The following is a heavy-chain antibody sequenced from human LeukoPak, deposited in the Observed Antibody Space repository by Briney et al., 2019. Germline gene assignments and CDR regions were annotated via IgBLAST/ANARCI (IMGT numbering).Heavy chain of an antibody. D-gene: IGHD3-3*01. Sequence: GGSLRLSCAASRFTFDRHTMHWVRQPPGKGPEWVSLIGWDGTNIDYADSVKGRFTISRDNSKNFVYLQMHSLRTEDTALYYCTKDMEWGMDVWGQGTTVIVSS. J-gene: IGHJ6*02. CDR1: RFTFDRHT. CDR3: TKDMEWGMDV. CDR2: IGWDGTNI. V-gene: IGHV3-43*01.